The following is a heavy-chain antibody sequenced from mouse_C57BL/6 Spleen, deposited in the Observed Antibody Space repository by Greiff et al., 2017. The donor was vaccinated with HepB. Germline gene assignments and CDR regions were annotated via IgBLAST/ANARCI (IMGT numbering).Heavy chain of an antibody. J-gene: IGHJ3*01. Sequence: VQLQQSGAELVKPGASVKLSCTASGFNIKDYYMHWVKQRTEQGLEWIGRIDPEDGATKYATKFQGKATITADTSSNTAYLQLSSLTSEDTAVYYCARASGSIPSWSAYWVQGTLVTVSS. V-gene: IGHV14-2*01. D-gene: IGHD1-3*01. CDR3: ARASGSIPSWSAY. CDR1: GFNIKDYY. CDR2: IDPEDGAT.